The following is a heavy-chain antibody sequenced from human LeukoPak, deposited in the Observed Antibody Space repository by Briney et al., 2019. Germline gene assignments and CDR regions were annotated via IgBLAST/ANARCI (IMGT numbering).Heavy chain of an antibody. Sequence: PGGSLRLSCAASGFTFSSYWVSWVRQAPGKGLEWVANIKQDGSEKYYVDSVKGRFTISRDNAKNSLYLQMNSLRAEDTAVYYCAGRITIFGVVIWGQGTLVTVSS. CDR3: AGRITIFGVVI. CDR2: IKQDGSEK. J-gene: IGHJ4*02. D-gene: IGHD3-3*01. V-gene: IGHV3-7*01. CDR1: GFTFSSYW.